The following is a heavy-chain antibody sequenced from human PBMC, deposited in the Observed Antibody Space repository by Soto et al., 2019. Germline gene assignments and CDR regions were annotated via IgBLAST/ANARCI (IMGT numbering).Heavy chain of an antibody. CDR2: VHYSGNT. Sequence: SETLSLTCTVSGYSISSGYHWAWIRQPPGKGLEWLGSVHYSGNTYYNPSLKSRLTMSVDKSKNQFSLNLSSVTAADTAVYYCARQDRVVAEGRWFDPWGQGTLVTVSS. CDR3: ARQDRVVAEGRWFDP. CDR1: GYSISSGYH. D-gene: IGHD2-15*01. J-gene: IGHJ5*02. V-gene: IGHV4-38-2*02.